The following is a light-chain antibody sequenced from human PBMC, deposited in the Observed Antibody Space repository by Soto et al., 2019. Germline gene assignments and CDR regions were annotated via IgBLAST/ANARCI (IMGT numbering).Light chain of an antibody. J-gene: IGKJ5*01. V-gene: IGKV3-20*01. Sequence: EIVMTQSPGTLSVSPGERATLSCRASQTLSNSFIAWYQQKPGQAPRLLIYDTSSRATGVPDRYSASGSGTDFTLTISRLEPEDFAVFFCQQYGTSEIIFGQGTRLE. CDR1: QTLSNSF. CDR3: QQYGTSEII. CDR2: DTS.